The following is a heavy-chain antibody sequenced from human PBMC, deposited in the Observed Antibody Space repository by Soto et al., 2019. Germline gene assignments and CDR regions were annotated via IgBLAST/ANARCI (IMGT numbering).Heavy chain of an antibody. V-gene: IGHV4-39*07. Sequence: PSETLSLTCTVSGGSVSSSGCYWGWIRQPPGKGLEWIGSIYYSGSTYYNPSLKSRVTISVDTSKNQFSLKLSSVTAADTAVYYCARDIMGTNYYYYGMDVWGQGTTLTVSS. D-gene: IGHD2-8*01. CDR1: GGSVSSSGCY. CDR2: IYYSGST. J-gene: IGHJ6*02. CDR3: ARDIMGTNYYYYGMDV.